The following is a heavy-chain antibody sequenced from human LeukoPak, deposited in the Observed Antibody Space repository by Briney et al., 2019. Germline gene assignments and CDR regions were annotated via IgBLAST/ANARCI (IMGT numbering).Heavy chain of an antibody. CDR3: ARGRTPGLGYYYDSSGYYSL. J-gene: IGHJ4*02. V-gene: IGHV4-34*01. D-gene: IGHD3-22*01. CDR1: GGSFSGYY. CDR2: INHSGST. Sequence: SETLSLTCAVYGGSFSGYYWSWIRQPPGKGLEWIGEINHSGSTNYNPSLKSRVTISVDTSKNQFSLKLSSVTAADTAVYYCARGRTPGLGYYYDSSGYYSLWGQGTLVTVSS.